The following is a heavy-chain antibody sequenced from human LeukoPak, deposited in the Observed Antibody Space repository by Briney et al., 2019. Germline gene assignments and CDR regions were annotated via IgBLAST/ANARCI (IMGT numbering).Heavy chain of an antibody. CDR2: ISAYNGNT. D-gene: IGHD4-17*01. CDR1: GGTFSSYA. J-gene: IGHJ1*01. Sequence: ASVKVSCKASGGTFSSYAISWVRQAPGQGLEWMGWISAYNGNTNYAQKLQGRVTMTTDTSTSTAYMELRSLRSDDTAVYYCARTDYGDYGSPYTEYFQHWGQGTLVTVSS. CDR3: ARTDYGDYGSPYTEYFQH. V-gene: IGHV1-18*01.